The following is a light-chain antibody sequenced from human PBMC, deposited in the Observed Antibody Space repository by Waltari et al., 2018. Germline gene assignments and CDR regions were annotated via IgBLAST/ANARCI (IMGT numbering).Light chain of an antibody. CDR3: ATWDDRLTGVV. V-gene: IGLV1-44*01. CDR2: SND. J-gene: IGLJ2*01. CDR1: NSNIGSNT. Sequence: QSVLTQPPSASGTPGQRVTISCSGSNSNIGSNTVNWYQPLPGTAPRLLIYSNDHRPSGVPDRFSGSKSGTSASLAISGLQSEDEADYYCATWDDRLTGVVFGGGTKVTVL.